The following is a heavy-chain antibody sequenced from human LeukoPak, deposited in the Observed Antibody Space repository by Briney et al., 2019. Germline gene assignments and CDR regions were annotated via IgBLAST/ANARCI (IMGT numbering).Heavy chain of an antibody. J-gene: IGHJ4*02. Sequence: GGSLRLSCAASGFTFSDYTMNWVRQTPGKGLEWVSYIDLSGSTLYYVDSVKGRFTISRDNAKNSLYLQMNSLRAEDTGVYYCASAAYYYDSSGYYWGQGTLVTVSS. CDR1: GFTFSDYT. CDR2: IDLSGSTL. CDR3: ASAAYYYDSSGYY. V-gene: IGHV3-48*04. D-gene: IGHD3-22*01.